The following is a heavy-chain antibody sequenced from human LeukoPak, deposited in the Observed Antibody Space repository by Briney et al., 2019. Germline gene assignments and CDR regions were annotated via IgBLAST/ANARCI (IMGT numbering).Heavy chain of an antibody. CDR2: ISGSGGST. J-gene: IGHJ5*02. Sequence: GGSLRLSCAASGFTFSSYAMSWVRQAPGKGLEWVSAISGSGGSTYYADSVKGRFTISRDNSKNTLYLQMSSLRTEDTAVYYCAKPVVAAHTAYNWFDPWGQGTLVTVSS. V-gene: IGHV3-23*01. CDR3: AKPVVAAHTAYNWFDP. CDR1: GFTFSSYA. D-gene: IGHD2-15*01.